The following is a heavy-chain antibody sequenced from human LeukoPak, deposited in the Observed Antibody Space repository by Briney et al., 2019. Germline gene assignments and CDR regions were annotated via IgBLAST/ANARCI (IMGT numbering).Heavy chain of an antibody. Sequence: ASVKVSCKASGYTFINYGITWVRQAPGQGLEWMGWISAYNGNTNYAQTFQGRVTMTTDTSTSTAYMELRSLRSDDTAVYYCASRGVRYYGSGNYYGAFDIWGQGTMVTVSS. CDR1: GYTFINYG. V-gene: IGHV1-18*01. D-gene: IGHD3-10*01. CDR3: ASRGVRYYGSGNYYGAFDI. CDR2: ISAYNGNT. J-gene: IGHJ3*02.